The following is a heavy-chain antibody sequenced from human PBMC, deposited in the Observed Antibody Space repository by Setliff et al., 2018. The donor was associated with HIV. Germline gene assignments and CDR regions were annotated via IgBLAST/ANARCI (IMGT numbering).Heavy chain of an antibody. CDR3: ARDRSRHYGAGGRLDV. D-gene: IGHD4-17*01. V-gene: IGHV4-59*12. J-gene: IGHJ6*04. Sequence: LSLTCSVSGGSISSYYWSWIRQPPGKGLEWIGYIYYSGSTYYNPSLKSRVTISVDTSKNQFSLKLSSVTAADTAVYYCARDRSRHYGAGGRLDVWGKGTTVTVPQ. CDR2: IYYSGST. CDR1: GGSISSYY.